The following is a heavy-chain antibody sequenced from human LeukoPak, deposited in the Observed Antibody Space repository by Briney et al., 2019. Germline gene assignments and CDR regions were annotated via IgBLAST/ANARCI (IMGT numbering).Heavy chain of an antibody. V-gene: IGHV3-11*01. CDR1: GFTFSDYY. Sequence: GGSLRLSCAASGFTFSDYYMSWIRQAPGKGLEWVSYISSSGSTIYYADSVKGRFTISRDNAKNSLYLQMNSLRAEDTAVYYCARDHSESRGYSYGYIDYWAREPWSPSPQ. CDR3: ARDHSESRGYSYGYIDY. D-gene: IGHD5-18*01. CDR2: ISSSGSTI. J-gene: IGHJ4*02.